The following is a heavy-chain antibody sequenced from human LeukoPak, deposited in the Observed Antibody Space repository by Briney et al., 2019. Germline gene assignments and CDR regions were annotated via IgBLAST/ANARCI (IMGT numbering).Heavy chain of an antibody. D-gene: IGHD3-10*01. CDR3: AKDPRGSHNWLDP. Sequence: GGSLRLSCSASGFTFSSYAMYWVRQAPEKGLEWVSSISGSGGNTYYADSVKGRFTISRDNSKNTLYLQMNSLGVEDTAVYSCAKDPRGSHNWLDPWGQGTLVTVSS. CDR2: ISGSGGNT. J-gene: IGHJ5*02. CDR1: GFTFSSYA. V-gene: IGHV3-23*01.